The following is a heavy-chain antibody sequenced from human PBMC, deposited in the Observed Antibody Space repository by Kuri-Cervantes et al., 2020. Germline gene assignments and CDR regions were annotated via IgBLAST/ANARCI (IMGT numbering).Heavy chain of an antibody. CDR1: GGSISSSSYY. V-gene: IGHV4-39*01. CDR3: ARQIGYGRWYFDL. J-gene: IGHJ2*01. D-gene: IGHD4-17*01. Sequence: GSLRLSCTVSGGSISSSSYYWGWIRQPPGKGLEWIGSIYYSGSTYYNPSLKSRVTISVDTSKNQFSLKLSSVTAADTAVYYCARQIGYGRWYFDLWGRGTLVTVSS. CDR2: IYYSGST.